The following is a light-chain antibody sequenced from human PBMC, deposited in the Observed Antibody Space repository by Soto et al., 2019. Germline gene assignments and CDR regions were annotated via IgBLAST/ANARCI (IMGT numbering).Light chain of an antibody. CDR3: QHPWT. CDR1: QSLVHNDGNTY. V-gene: IGKV2-24*01. CDR2: GAS. J-gene: IGKJ1*01. Sequence: DIVMTQTPLSSPVTLGQAASISCRSSQSLVHNDGNTYLSWFQQKPAQAPRLLIYGASTRATGIPARFSGSGSGTEFTLTISSLQSEDFAVYYCQHPWTFGQGTKVEIK.